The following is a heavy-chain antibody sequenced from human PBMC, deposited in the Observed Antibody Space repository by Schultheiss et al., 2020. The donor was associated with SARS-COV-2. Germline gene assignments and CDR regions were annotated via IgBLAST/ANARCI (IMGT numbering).Heavy chain of an antibody. CDR1: GGSFSGYY. D-gene: IGHD2-2*01. Sequence: SETLSLTCAVYGGSFSGYYWRWIRQPPGKGLEWIGYIYYSGSTNYNPSLKSRVTLSVDTSKNQFSLKLSSVTAADTAVYYCARGDCSSTSCPVHSDLWGRGTLVTVSS. CDR2: IYYSGST. CDR3: ARGDCSSTSCPVHSDL. J-gene: IGHJ2*01. V-gene: IGHV4-59*12.